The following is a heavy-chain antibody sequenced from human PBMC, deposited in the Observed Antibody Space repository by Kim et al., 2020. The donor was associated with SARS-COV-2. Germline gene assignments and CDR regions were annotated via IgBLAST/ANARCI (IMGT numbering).Heavy chain of an antibody. CDR3: ARDKGERYSDY. V-gene: IGHV3-33*01. J-gene: IGHJ4*02. D-gene: IGHD3-16*01. CDR1: GLPFSASG. Sequence: GGSLRLSCAASGLPFSASGMYWVRQAPGKGLEWVAMIWSDGSKEYYADSVNGRFTISRDNSKNTVYLQMNSLRAEDTAVYYCARDKGERYSDYWGQGTLVIVS. CDR2: IWSDGSKE.